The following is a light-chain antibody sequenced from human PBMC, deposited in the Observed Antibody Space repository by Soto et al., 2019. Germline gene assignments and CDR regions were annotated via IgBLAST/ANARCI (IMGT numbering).Light chain of an antibody. J-gene: IGKJ1*01. CDR3: QQYGSSPWT. CDR2: GAS. Sequence: EMVLTQSPGTLSLSPGERATLSCRDSQSVSSSYLAWYQQKPGQAPRLLIYGASSRATGIPDRFSGSGSGTDFTITISRLEPEDFEVYYCQQYGSSPWTFGQGTKVEIK. V-gene: IGKV3-20*01. CDR1: QSVSSSY.